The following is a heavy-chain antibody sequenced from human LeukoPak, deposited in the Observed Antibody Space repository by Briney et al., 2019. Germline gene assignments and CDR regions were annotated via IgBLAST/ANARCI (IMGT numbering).Heavy chain of an antibody. D-gene: IGHD3-22*01. J-gene: IGHJ4*02. CDR2: IYHSGSA. CDR3: ARGQWLPVFDF. V-gene: IGHV4-59*01. CDR1: GGSISSYY. Sequence: SETLSLTCTVSGGSISSYYWSWIRQPPGKGLEWIGYIYHSGSANYNPSLKSRVTISVDTSKNHFSLKLSSVTAADTAVYYCARGQWLPVFDFWGQGTLVTVSS.